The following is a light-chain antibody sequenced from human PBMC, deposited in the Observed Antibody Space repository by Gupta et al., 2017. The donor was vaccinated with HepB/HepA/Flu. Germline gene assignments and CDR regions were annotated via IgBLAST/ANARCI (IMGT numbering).Light chain of an antibody. CDR2: SAS. CDR3: HHENSSPFP. J-gene: IGKJ4*01. V-gene: IGKV4-1*01. CDR1: HPVFDSHDNKEY. Sequence: DIVVTQSPASLAVSLGERVTMNCKSSHPVFDSHDNKEYFGWYQWKPGQPPKLLIYSASTREYGVPDSFSGRGSGTDFTLTISNGRAEDVAIYYCHHENSSPFPFGRGTKVDIK.